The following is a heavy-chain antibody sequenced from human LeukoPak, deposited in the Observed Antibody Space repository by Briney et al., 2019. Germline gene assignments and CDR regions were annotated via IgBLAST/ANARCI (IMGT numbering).Heavy chain of an antibody. Sequence: SEILSLTCTVSGGSISSYYWSWIRQPPGKGLEWIGYIYYSGSTNYNPSLKSRVTISVDTSKNQFSLKLSSVTAADTAVYYCARGDYSARGDYYYGMDVWGQGTTVTVSS. D-gene: IGHD4-17*01. V-gene: IGHV4-59*01. J-gene: IGHJ6*02. CDR1: GGSISSYY. CDR3: ARGDYSARGDYYYGMDV. CDR2: IYYSGST.